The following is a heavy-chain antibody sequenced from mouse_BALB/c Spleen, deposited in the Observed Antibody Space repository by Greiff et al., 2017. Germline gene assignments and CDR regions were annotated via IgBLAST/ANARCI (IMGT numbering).Heavy chain of an antibody. CDR3: AKHGYDGYSYFDY. CDR1: GFSLTDYG. CDR2: IWGGGST. V-gene: IGHV2-6-5*01. J-gene: IGHJ2*01. D-gene: IGHD2-3*01. Sequence: QVQLQQSGPGLVAPSQSLYITCTVSGFSLTDYGVSWIRQPPGKGLEWLGVIWGGGSTYYNSALKSRLSISKDNSKSQVFLKMNSLQTDDTAMYYCAKHGYDGYSYFDYWGQGTTLTVSS.